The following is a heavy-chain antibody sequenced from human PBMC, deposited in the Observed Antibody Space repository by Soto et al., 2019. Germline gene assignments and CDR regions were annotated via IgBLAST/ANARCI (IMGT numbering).Heavy chain of an antibody. V-gene: IGHV3-73*02. D-gene: IGHD4-17*01. CDR1: GFTFSGSA. J-gene: IGHJ6*02. Sequence: EVQLVESGGGLVQPGGSLKLSCAASGFTFSGSAMHWVRQASGKGLEWVGRIRRKANSYSTAYAASVKGRFTISRDDSKNTAYLQMNSLKTEDTAVYYCTWTKGYGDYHPDYYYYGMDVWGHGTTVTVSS. CDR2: IRRKANSYST. CDR3: TWTKGYGDYHPDYYYYGMDV.